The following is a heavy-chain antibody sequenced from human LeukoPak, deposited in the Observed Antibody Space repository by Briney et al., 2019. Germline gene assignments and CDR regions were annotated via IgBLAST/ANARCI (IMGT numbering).Heavy chain of an antibody. CDR2: IIPIFGTA. V-gene: IGHV1-69*05. D-gene: IGHD3-22*01. J-gene: IGHJ4*02. CDR1: GYTFTNYG. Sequence: ASVKVSCKASGYTFTNYGISWVRQAPGQGLEWMGRIIPIFGTANYAQKFQGRVTITTDESTSTAYMELSSLRSEDTAVYYCARDRYYYDSSGLGFYYWGQGTLVTVSS. CDR3: ARDRYYYDSSGLGFYY.